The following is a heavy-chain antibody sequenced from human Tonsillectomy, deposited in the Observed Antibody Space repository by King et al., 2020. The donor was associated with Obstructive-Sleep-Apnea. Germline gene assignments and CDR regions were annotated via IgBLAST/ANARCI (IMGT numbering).Heavy chain of an antibody. D-gene: IGHD2-2*01. J-gene: IGHJ4*02. CDR2: IRGRAYGGTT. CDR3: TRAAAPFFED. V-gene: IGHV3-49*03. Sequence: VQLVESGGGLVQPGRSLRLSCTASGFDFPFDAMTWIRQAPGKGLEWVGFIRGRAYGGTTEYAASVKDRFTISRDDSKSIAYLQMNNVKTEDTAVYYCTRAAAPFFEDWGQGTRVTVSS. CDR1: GFDFPFDA.